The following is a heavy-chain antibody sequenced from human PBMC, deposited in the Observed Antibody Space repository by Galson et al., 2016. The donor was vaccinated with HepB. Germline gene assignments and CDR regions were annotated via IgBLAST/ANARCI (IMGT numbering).Heavy chain of an antibody. J-gene: IGHJ4*02. CDR2: INAGNGNT. D-gene: IGHD4-17*01. CDR3: AADAYGDFYFGY. V-gene: IGHV1-3*01. CDR1: GYTFTSYA. Sequence: SVKVSCKASGYTFTSYAMHWVRQAPGQRLGWMGWINAGNGNTKYSQKFQGRVTITRDTSASTAYMELSSLRSEDTAVYYCAADAYGDFYFGYWGQGTLVTVYS.